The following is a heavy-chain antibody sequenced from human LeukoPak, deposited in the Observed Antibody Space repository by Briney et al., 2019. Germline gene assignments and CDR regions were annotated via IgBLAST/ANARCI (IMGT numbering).Heavy chain of an antibody. CDR2: IYYSGST. D-gene: IGHD6-13*01. Sequence: SSETLSLTCTVSGGSISSYYWSWIRQPPGKGLEWIGYIYYSGSTYYNPSLKSRVTISVDTSKNQFSLKLSSVTAADTAVYYCARTLAAAGIKYFDYWGQGTLVTVSS. V-gene: IGHV4-59*12. CDR1: GGSISSYY. J-gene: IGHJ4*02. CDR3: ARTLAAAGIKYFDY.